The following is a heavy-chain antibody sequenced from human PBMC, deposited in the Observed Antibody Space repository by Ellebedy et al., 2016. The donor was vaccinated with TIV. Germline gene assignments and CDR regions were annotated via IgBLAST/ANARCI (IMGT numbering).Heavy chain of an antibody. Sequence: GGSLRLXXAASGVTLSTSAMTWVRQAPGKGPEWVSTIDGRTGDTYYADSVKGRFIISRDDSKNTLFLQMNSLRVEDTALYHCAKEWSGYYPQGDWGQGTQVTVSS. CDR1: GVTLSTSA. D-gene: IGHD3-3*01. J-gene: IGHJ4*02. CDR2: IDGRTGDT. CDR3: AKEWSGYYPQGD. V-gene: IGHV3-23*01.